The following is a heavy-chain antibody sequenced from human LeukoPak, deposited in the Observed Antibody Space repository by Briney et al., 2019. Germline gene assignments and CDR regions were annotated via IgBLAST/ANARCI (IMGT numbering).Heavy chain of an antibody. Sequence: PGGSLRLSCTASGFTFSSYAMSWVRQAPGKGLEWVSGISGSGGSTYYADSVKGRFTISRDNSKNTLYMQMNSLRAGDTAVYYCAKDQLGAILYFDYWGQGTLVTVSS. D-gene: IGHD1-26*01. CDR2: ISGSGGST. CDR1: GFTFSSYA. V-gene: IGHV3-23*01. J-gene: IGHJ4*02. CDR3: AKDQLGAILYFDY.